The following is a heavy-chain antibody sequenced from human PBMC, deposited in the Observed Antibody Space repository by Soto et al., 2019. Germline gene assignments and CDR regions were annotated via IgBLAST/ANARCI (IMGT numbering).Heavy chain of an antibody. Sequence: QVQLQESGPGLVKPSETLSLTCTVSGGSISSYYWSWIRQPPGKGLEWIGYIYYSGSTNYNPSLKRRVTISVDTSKNQCSLRLSSVTAADTAVYYCARVWGGAFDIWGQGTMVTVSS. V-gene: IGHV4-59*01. CDR1: GGSISSYY. CDR3: ARVWGGAFDI. D-gene: IGHD3-10*01. J-gene: IGHJ3*02. CDR2: IYYSGST.